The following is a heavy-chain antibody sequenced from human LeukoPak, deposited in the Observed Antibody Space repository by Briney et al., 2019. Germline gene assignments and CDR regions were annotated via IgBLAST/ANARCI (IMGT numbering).Heavy chain of an antibody. Sequence: GGSLRLSCAASGFTFSTYDMHWVRQTKGKGLEWVSAIGTAGDTYYPGSVRGRFTISRENAKNSLYLQMNSLRAGDTAVYYCARGIVGALYMDVWGKGTTVTVSS. CDR1: GFTFSTYD. J-gene: IGHJ6*03. D-gene: IGHD1-26*01. CDR2: IGTAGDT. CDR3: ARGIVGALYMDV. V-gene: IGHV3-13*01.